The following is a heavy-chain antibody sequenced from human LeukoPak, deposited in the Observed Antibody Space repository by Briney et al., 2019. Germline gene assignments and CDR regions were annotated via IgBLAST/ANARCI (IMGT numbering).Heavy chain of an antibody. D-gene: IGHD2-15*01. V-gene: IGHV3-23*01. Sequence: GGSLRLSCAASGFTFSSYGMSWVPQPPGKGLEWVSAISGSGGSTYYADSVKGRFTISRDNSKNTLYLQMNSLRAEDTAVYYCARERGYCSGGSCSNWFDPWGQGTLVSVSS. CDR3: ARERGYCSGGSCSNWFDP. J-gene: IGHJ5*02. CDR2: ISGSGGST. CDR1: GFTFSSYG.